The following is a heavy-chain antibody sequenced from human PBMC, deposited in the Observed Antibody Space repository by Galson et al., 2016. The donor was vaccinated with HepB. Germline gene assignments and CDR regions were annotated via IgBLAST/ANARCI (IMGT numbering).Heavy chain of an antibody. CDR1: GGSISGYY. CDR2: FYYSGST. V-gene: IGHV4-59*01. J-gene: IGHJ3*02. D-gene: IGHD6-13*01. CDR3: ARAWYSSSWFLDAFDI. Sequence: ETLSLTCTVFGGSISGYYWSWIRQPPGKGLDWIGYFYYSGSTNYNPSLKSRVTISVDTSKNQFSLKLSSVTAADTAVYYCARAWYSSSWFLDAFDIWGQETMVIVSS.